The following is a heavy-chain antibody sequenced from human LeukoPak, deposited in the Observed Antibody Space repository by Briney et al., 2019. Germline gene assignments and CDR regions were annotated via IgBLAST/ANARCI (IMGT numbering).Heavy chain of an antibody. CDR1: GFTFSSYG. D-gene: IGHD4-17*01. CDR3: ARLSTVTTGIGD. CDR2: IWYDGSNK. J-gene: IGHJ4*02. V-gene: IGHV3-33*01. Sequence: GGSLRLSCAASGFTFSSYGMHWVRQAPGKGLEWVAVIWYDGSNKYYADSVKGRFTISRDNSKNTLYLQMNSLRAEDTAVYYCARLSTVTTGIGDWGQGTLVTVSS.